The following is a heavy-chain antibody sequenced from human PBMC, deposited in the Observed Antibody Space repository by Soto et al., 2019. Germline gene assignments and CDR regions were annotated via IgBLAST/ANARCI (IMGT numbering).Heavy chain of an antibody. CDR2: ISAHNGNT. Sequence: QVHLVQSGAEVKKPGASVKVSCKASGYTFTSYGITWVRQAPGQGLEWMGWISAHNGNTDYAQKLEGRVVXTRDTSTSTAYMELRSLISDDTAVYYCARGRYGDYWGQGALVTVSS. CDR3: ARGRYGDY. V-gene: IGHV1-18*01. CDR1: GYTFTSYG. J-gene: IGHJ4*02. D-gene: IGHD1-1*01.